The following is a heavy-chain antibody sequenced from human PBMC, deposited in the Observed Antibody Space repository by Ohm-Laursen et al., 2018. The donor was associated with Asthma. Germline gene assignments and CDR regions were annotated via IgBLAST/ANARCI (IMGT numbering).Heavy chain of an antibody. CDR2: IIPIFGIA. Sequence: SVKVSCKASGGTFSSYAISWVRQAPGQGLEWMGGIIPIFGIANYAQKFQGRVTITADKSTSTAYMELSSLRSEDTAVYYCASRIAAAGTDYYYYGMDVWGQGTTVTVSS. D-gene: IGHD6-13*01. CDR3: ASRIAAAGTDYYYYGMDV. V-gene: IGHV1-69*10. J-gene: IGHJ6*02. CDR1: GGTFSSYA.